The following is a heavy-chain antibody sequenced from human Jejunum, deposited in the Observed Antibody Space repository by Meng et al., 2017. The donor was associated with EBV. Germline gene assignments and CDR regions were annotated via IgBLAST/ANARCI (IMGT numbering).Heavy chain of an antibody. CDR2: INHRGT. D-gene: IGHD5-24*01. J-gene: IGHJ4*02. CDR1: GGSITYHY. V-gene: IGHV4-34*01. Sequence: VQVQQWGAGRVKPSETLSLTCAFYGGSITYHYWSWIRQPPGKGLAWIGEINHRGTMYNPSFKSRVTISRDTSKNQFSLKLNSVTAADTAVYFCARARDDFDWGQGTLVTVAS. CDR3: ARARDDFD.